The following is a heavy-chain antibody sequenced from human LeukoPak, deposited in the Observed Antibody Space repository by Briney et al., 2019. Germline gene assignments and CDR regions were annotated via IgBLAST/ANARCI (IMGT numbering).Heavy chain of an antibody. CDR1: GGSISSSNW. CDR3: ARFAAGYKMNWFDP. Sequence: SGTLSLTCAVSGGSISSSNWWSWIRQPPGKGLEWIGYIYHSGSTYYNPSLKSRVTISVDRSKNQFSLKLSSVTAADTAVYYCARFAAGYKMNWFDPWGQGTLVTVSS. J-gene: IGHJ5*02. V-gene: IGHV4-4*02. D-gene: IGHD3-9*01. CDR2: IYHSGST.